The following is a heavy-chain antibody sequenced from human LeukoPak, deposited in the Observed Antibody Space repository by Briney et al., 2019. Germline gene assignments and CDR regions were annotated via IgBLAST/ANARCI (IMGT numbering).Heavy chain of an antibody. D-gene: IGHD4/OR15-4a*01. J-gene: IGHJ3*02. CDR3: AGAVWGGATFDI. V-gene: IGHV4-59*01. Sequence: SETLSLTWTVSGRSISSYYWSCIRPPPAKGLEWVAYIHYTGNNNYNPSLKSRVTISIDTSKNQFSLNLNSVTAADTAVYYCAGAVWGGATFDIWGQGKMVTVSS. CDR2: IHYTGNN. CDR1: GRSISSYY.